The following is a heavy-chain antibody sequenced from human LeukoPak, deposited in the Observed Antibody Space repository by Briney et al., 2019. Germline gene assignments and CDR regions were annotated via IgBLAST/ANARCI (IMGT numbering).Heavy chain of an antibody. CDR3: STPSAHSTVATWSAFNI. J-gene: IGHJ3*02. V-gene: IGHV4-38-2*02. CDR1: GYSISSGYY. CDR2: IYHSGST. Sequence: SETLSLTCTVSGYSISSGYYWGWIRQPPGKGLEWIGSIYHSGSTYYNPSLKSRVTISVDTSKNQFSLKLSSVTAADTAVYYCSTPSAHSTVATWSAFNIWGQGTMVTVSS. D-gene: IGHD4-23*01.